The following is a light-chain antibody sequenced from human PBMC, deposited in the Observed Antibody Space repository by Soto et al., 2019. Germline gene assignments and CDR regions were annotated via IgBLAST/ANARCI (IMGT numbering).Light chain of an antibody. CDR2: EVS. Sequence: QSALTQPASGSGSPGQWITISCTGTSSDVGGYNYVSWYQQHPGKAPKLMIYEVSNRPSGVSNRFSGSKSGNTASLTISGLQAEDEADYYCISYTSSSTLVVFGGGTKLTVL. CDR3: ISYTSSSTLVV. J-gene: IGLJ2*01. CDR1: SSDVGGYNY. V-gene: IGLV2-14*01.